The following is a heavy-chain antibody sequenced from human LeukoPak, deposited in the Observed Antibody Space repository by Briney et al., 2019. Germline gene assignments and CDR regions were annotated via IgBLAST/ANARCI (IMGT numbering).Heavy chain of an antibody. V-gene: IGHV3-23*01. CDR1: GFTFSSYA. J-gene: IGHJ3*02. CDR3: AKDRYYYDSSGHDAFDI. Sequence: GGSLRLSCAASGFTFSSYAMSWVRQAPGKGLEWVSAISGSGGSTYYADSVKGRFTISRDNSKNTLYLQMNSLRAEDTAVYYCAKDRYYYDSSGHDAFDIWGQGTMVTVSS. D-gene: IGHD3-22*01. CDR2: ISGSGGST.